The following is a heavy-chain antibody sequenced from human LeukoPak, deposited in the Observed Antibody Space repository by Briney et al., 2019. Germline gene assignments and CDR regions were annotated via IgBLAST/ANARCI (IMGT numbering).Heavy chain of an antibody. Sequence: GGSLRLSCTASGFTDSNYFMRWVRQAPGKGLEWVSVIFSGGTTFHADSVKGRFTVFRDISKNTLYLQRNNLRVDDTATYYCVREVPMLWGQGALVTVTS. CDR2: IFSGGTT. D-gene: IGHD3-10*02. CDR1: GFTDSNYF. J-gene: IGHJ4*02. V-gene: IGHV3-53*01. CDR3: VREVPML.